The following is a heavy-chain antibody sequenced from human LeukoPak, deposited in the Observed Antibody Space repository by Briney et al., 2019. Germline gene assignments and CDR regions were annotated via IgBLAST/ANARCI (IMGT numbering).Heavy chain of an antibody. Sequence: SETLSLTCTVSGGSISSYYWSWIRQPPGKGLEWIGYIYYSGSTNYNPSLKSRVTISVDTSKNQFSLKLSSVTAADTAVYYCARAGGDGVVTLADYWGQGTLVTVSS. CDR1: GGSISSYY. CDR3: ARAGGDGVVTLADY. J-gene: IGHJ4*02. CDR2: IYYSGST. D-gene: IGHD3-3*01. V-gene: IGHV4-59*01.